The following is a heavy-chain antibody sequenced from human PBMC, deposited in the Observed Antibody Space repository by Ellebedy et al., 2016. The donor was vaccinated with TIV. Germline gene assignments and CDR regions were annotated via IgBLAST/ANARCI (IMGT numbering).Heavy chain of an antibody. CDR1: VGSISSSSYY. D-gene: IGHD2-2*01. Sequence: SETLSLTXTVSVGSISSSSYYWGWIRQPPGRGLEWIGSINYRGTTYSNPSLKSRVTISVDTSKNQFFLKLGSVTAADTAVYSCARGVGVVVPAPRRAAYHYYYMDVWGKGTTVTVSS. CDR2: INYRGTT. J-gene: IGHJ6*03. V-gene: IGHV4-39*01. CDR3: ARGVGVVVPAPRRAAYHYYYMDV.